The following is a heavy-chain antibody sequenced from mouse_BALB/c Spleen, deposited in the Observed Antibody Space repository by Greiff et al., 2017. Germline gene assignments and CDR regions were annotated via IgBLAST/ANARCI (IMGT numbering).Heavy chain of an antibody. CDR3: RRGANGERAWFAY. D-gene: IGHD4-1*01. J-gene: IGHJ3*01. V-gene: IGHV1-5*01. CDR2: IYPGNSDT. Sequence: EVKLMESGTVLARPGASVKMSCKASGYTFTSYWMHWVKQRPGQGLEWIGAIYPGNSDTSYNQKFKGKAKLTAVTSTSTDYMELSSLTNEDSAVEKSRRGANGERAWFAYWGQGKLGTVSA. CDR1: GYTFTSYW.